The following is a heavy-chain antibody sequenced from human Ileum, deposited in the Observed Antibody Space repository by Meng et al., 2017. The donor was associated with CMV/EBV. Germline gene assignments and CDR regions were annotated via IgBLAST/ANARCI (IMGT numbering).Heavy chain of an antibody. J-gene: IGHJ5*02. CDR3: ARLQAWDWFDP. Sequence: QGRRQESGPGLVRPSETLSLTCSVSGGSINSFYWSWIRQPAGKGLEWIGRIYSSGIINYNPSLKSRVTVSVDTSKNQFSLKVNSVTAADTAVYYCARLQAWDWFDPWGQGTLVTVSS. V-gene: IGHV4-4*07. CDR2: IYSSGII. CDR1: GGSINSFY. D-gene: IGHD4-11*01.